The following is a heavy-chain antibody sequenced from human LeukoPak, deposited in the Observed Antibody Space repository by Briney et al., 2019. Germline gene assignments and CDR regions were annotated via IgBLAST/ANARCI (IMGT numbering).Heavy chain of an antibody. J-gene: IGHJ6*03. CDR1: GGTFSSYA. D-gene: IGHD2-2*01. V-gene: IGHV1-69*13. Sequence: SVKVSCKASGGTFSSYAISWVRQAPGQGLEWMGGIIPIFGTANYAQKFQGRVTITADESTSTAYMELSSLRSEDTAVYYCARDSPLGYCSSTSCRTAPSYYYYMDVWGKGTTVTVSS. CDR3: ARDSPLGYCSSTSCRTAPSYYYYMDV. CDR2: IIPIFGTA.